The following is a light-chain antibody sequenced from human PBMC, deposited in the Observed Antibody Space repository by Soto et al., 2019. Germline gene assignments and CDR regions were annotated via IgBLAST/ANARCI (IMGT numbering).Light chain of an antibody. V-gene: IGKV2-28*01. CDR2: SGS. Sequence: DIVMTQSPLSLPVSPGEPASISCRSSQSLLHSNGYNYLAWYLQKPGQSPQLVIYSGSYRASGGSGRIHGSRRGIDFTLKIRNVEAEDGGVYYCMQALQTPVPTFGGGTKVEIK. CDR3: MQALQTPVPT. CDR1: QSLLHSNGYNY. J-gene: IGKJ4*01.